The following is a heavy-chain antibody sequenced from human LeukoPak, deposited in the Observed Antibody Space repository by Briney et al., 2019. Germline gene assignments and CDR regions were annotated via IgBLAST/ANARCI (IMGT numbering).Heavy chain of an antibody. D-gene: IGHD3-10*01. CDR3: AKDSRGENYYYYMDV. CDR1: GFTFSSYG. Sequence: GRSLRLSCAASGFTFSSYGMHWVRQAPGKGLEWVAVIWYDGSNKYYADSVKGRFTISRDNSKNTLYLQMNSLRAEDTAVYYCAKDSRGENYYYYMDVWGKGTTVTVSS. V-gene: IGHV3-33*06. CDR2: IWYDGSNK. J-gene: IGHJ6*03.